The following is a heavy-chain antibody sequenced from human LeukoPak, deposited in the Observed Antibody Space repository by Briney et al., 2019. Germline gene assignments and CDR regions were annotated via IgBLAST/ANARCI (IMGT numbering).Heavy chain of an antibody. CDR1: VDTFTAYY. CDR3: ARAGGVVGAGKSVDFDY. CDR2: INPNSGGT. J-gene: IGHJ4*02. Sequence: ASVKVSSKASVDTFTAYYMYCVRHAPGQRLERRWWINPNSGGTNYAQKSQDRVTMTRYTSISTASMELRRMRCDDTAAYYCARAGGVVGAGKSVDFDYWGQGTLVTVSS. D-gene: IGHD2-15*01. V-gene: IGHV1-2*02.